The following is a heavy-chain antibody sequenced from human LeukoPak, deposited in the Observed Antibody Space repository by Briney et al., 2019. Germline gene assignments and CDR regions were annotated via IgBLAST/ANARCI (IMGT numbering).Heavy chain of an antibody. V-gene: IGHV3-21*01. CDR3: ARGLRWIQLWPGDY. J-gene: IGHJ4*02. Sequence: KPGGSLRLXCAASGFTFSSYSMNWVRQAPGKGLEWVSSISSSSSYIYYADSVKGRFTISRDNAKNSLYLQMNSLRAEDTAVYYCARGLRWIQLWPGDYWGQGTLVTVSS. CDR1: GFTFSSYS. CDR2: ISSSSSYI. D-gene: IGHD5-18*01.